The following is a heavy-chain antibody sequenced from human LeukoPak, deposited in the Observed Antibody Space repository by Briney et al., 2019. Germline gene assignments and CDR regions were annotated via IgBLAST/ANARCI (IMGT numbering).Heavy chain of an antibody. J-gene: IGHJ4*02. CDR2: INGDGTST. V-gene: IGHV3-74*01. CDR3: ARDKIYSADY. Sequence: GGSLRLSCAASGFGFNTYWMHWVRQAPGKGLVWVSRINGDGTSTTYADSVKGRLTISRDNAKNTLYLQMNSLRAEDTAVYYCARDKIYSADYWGQGTLVTVSS. CDR1: GFGFNTYW. D-gene: IGHD2-15*01.